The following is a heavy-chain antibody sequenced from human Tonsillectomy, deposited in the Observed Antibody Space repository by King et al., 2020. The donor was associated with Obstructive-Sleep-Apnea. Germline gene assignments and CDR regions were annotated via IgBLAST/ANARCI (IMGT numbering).Heavy chain of an antibody. J-gene: IGHJ3*02. CDR3: ARPITMVRRVAFDI. CDR1: GFTFSSYA. Sequence: VQLVESGGGVVQPGRSLRLSCAASGFTFSSYAMHWVRQAPGKGLEWVAVISYDGSNKYYADSVKGRFTISRDNSKNTLYLQMNSLRAEDTAVYYCARPITMVRRVAFDIWGQGTMVTVSS. CDR2: ISYDGSNK. V-gene: IGHV3-30-3*01. D-gene: IGHD3-10*01.